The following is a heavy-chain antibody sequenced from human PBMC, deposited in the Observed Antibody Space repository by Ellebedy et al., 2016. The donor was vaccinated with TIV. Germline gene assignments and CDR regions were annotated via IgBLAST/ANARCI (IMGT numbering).Heavy chain of an antibody. CDR2: ISSSSNAI. D-gene: IGHD1-26*01. J-gene: IGHJ3*02. CDR3: ARDSDGGGSYWSPLDM. CDR1: GFTFSTYG. Sequence: PGGSLRLSCAASGFTFSTYGMNWVRQAPGKGLEWVSYISSSSNAIYYADSVKGRFTISRDNARNSLYLQMNSLRDEDTAVYYCARDSDGGGSYWSPLDMWGQGTMVTVSS. V-gene: IGHV3-48*02.